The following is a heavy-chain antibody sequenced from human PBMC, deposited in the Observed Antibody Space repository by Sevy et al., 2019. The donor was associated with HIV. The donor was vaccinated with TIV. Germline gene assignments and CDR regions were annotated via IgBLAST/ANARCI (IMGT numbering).Heavy chain of an antibody. D-gene: IGHD3-10*02. CDR3: ARDGGYSVNFLPSGY. Sequence: GGYLRLSCAASGFIFSTHAMHWVRQAPGKGLEWVAVISYDGSSKYYADSVKGRFTISRDDSKNTLYLQMSSLRAGDTAVYYCARDGGYSVNFLPSGYWGQGTLVTVSS. V-gene: IGHV3-30-3*01. CDR2: ISYDGSSK. J-gene: IGHJ4*02. CDR1: GFIFSTHA.